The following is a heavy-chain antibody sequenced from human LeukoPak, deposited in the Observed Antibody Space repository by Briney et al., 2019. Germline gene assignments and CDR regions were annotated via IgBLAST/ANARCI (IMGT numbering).Heavy chain of an antibody. V-gene: IGHV1-69*13. CDR1: GGTFSSYA. J-gene: IGHJ5*02. CDR3: ARDAYCGGDCYSDP. D-gene: IGHD2-21*02. Sequence: SVTVSCTASGGTFSSYAISWVRQAPGQGLEWMGGIIPIFGTANYAQKFQGRVTITADESTSTAYMELSSLRSEDTAVYYCARDAYCGGDCYSDPWGQGTLVTVSS. CDR2: IIPIFGTA.